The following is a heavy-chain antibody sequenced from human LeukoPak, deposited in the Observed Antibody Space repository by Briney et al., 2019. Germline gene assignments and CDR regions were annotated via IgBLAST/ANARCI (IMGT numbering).Heavy chain of an antibody. CDR2: INPNSGGT. CDR1: GYTFTSYY. Sequence: ASVKVSCKASGYTFTSYYMHWVRQAPGQGLEWMGWINPNSGGTNYAQKFQGRVTLTRDTSISTAYMELSRLRSDDTAVYYCARLLVVPAANWFDPWGQGTLVTVSS. V-gene: IGHV1-2*02. CDR3: ARLLVVPAANWFDP. D-gene: IGHD2-2*01. J-gene: IGHJ5*02.